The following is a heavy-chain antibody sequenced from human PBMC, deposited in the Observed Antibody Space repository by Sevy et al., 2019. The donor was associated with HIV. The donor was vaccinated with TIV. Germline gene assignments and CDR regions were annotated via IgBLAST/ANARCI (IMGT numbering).Heavy chain of an antibody. D-gene: IGHD2-2*01. J-gene: IGHJ6*02. Sequence: GGSLRLSCAASGFTFSSYGMHWVRQAPGKGLEWVAVISYDGSNKYYADSVKGRFTISRDNSKNTQYLQVNSLRAEDTAVYYCAKDRIVVVPARPYYYYGMDVWGQGTTVTVSS. CDR2: ISYDGSNK. CDR3: AKDRIVVVPARPYYYYGMDV. V-gene: IGHV3-30*18. CDR1: GFTFSSYG.